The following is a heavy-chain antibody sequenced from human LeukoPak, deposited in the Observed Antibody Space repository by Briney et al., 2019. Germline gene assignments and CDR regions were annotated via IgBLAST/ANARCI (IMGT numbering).Heavy chain of an antibody. Sequence: GGSLRLSCAASGFTFSSYGMHRVRQAPGKGLEWVAVIWYDGSNKYYADSVKGRFTISRDNSKNTLYLQMNSLRAEDTAVYYCARDSYYYDSSGSGDYWGQGTLVTVSS. D-gene: IGHD3-22*01. V-gene: IGHV3-33*01. J-gene: IGHJ4*02. CDR2: IWYDGSNK. CDR1: GFTFSSYG. CDR3: ARDSYYYDSSGSGDY.